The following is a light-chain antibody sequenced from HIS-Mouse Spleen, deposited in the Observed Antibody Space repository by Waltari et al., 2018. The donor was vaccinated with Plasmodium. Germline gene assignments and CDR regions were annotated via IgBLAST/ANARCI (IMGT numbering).Light chain of an antibody. CDR2: EDS. J-gene: IGLJ3*02. CDR1: ALPNKY. CDR3: YSTDSSGNHRV. V-gene: IGLV3-10*01. Sequence: SYELTQPPSVSVSPGQTARITCPGDALPNKYASWYQHKSGQAPVLVIYEDSKRPSGIPERFSGSSSGTMATLTISGAQVEDEADYYCYSTDSSGNHRVFGGGTKLTVL.